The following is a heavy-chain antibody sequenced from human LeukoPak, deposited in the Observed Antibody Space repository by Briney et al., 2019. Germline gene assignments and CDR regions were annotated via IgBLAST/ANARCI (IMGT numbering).Heavy chain of an antibody. Sequence: SVKVSCKASRYTFTGYYIHWVRQAPGQGLEWMGRINPNSGGTNYAQKFQGRVTMTRDTSINTAYMELSRMRSDDTAVYYCARDLFLGDVIHDDPWGEGTLVTVSS. V-gene: IGHV1-2*06. CDR2: INPNSGGT. CDR1: RYTFTGYY. D-gene: IGHD2-21*01. J-gene: IGHJ5*02. CDR3: ARDLFLGDVIHDDP.